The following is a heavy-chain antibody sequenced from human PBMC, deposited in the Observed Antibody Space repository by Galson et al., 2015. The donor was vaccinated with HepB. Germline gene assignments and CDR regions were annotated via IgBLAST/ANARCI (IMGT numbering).Heavy chain of an antibody. CDR3: ARGLGSGWLNWFDP. J-gene: IGHJ5*02. CDR1: GDSVSSNSAA. Sequence: CAISGDSVSSNSAAWNWIRQSPSRGLEWLGRTYYRSKWYNDYAVSVKSRITINPDTSKNQFSLQLNSVTPEDTAVYYCARGLGSGWLNWFDPWGQGTLVTVSS. V-gene: IGHV6-1*01. CDR2: TYYRSKWYN. D-gene: IGHD6-19*01.